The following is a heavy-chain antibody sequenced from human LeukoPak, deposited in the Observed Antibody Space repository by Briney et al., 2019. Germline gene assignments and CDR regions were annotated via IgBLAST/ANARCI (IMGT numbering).Heavy chain of an antibody. Sequence: GGSLRLSCAASGFTFSSYAMHWVRQAPGKGLEWVAVISYDGSNKYYADSVKGRFTISRDNSKNTLYLQMNSLRPEDTAVFYCARGPGILAAVDHWGQGTLVTVSS. J-gene: IGHJ4*02. CDR3: ARGPGILAAVDH. CDR1: GFTFSSYA. D-gene: IGHD6-13*01. CDR2: ISYDGSNK. V-gene: IGHV3-30-3*01.